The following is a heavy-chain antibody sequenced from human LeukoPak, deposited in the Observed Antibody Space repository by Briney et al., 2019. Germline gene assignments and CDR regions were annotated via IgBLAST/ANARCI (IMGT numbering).Heavy chain of an antibody. CDR3: ARGAYYDSSGYDRTGLFDY. CDR2: INPSGGST. J-gene: IGHJ4*02. Sequence: GASVKVSCKASGYTFTGHYMHWVRQAPGQGLEWMGIINPSGGSTSYAQKFQGRVTMTRDTSTSTVYMELSSLRSEDTAVYYCARGAYYDSSGYDRTGLFDYWGQGTLVTVPS. CDR1: GYTFTGHY. V-gene: IGHV1-46*01. D-gene: IGHD3-22*01.